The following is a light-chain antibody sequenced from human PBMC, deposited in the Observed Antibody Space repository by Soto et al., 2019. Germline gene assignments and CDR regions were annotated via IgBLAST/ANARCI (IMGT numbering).Light chain of an antibody. CDR1: QSVSSSF. Sequence: VVLTQSPATLSLSPGERATLSCRASQSVSSSFLSWYQQKPGQAPRLLIYGASIRATGIPARFSGSGSGTAFTLTISSLQPEDFAVYYCQQDYNLPWTFGQGTKVEI. V-gene: IGKV3D-7*01. CDR2: GAS. J-gene: IGKJ1*01. CDR3: QQDYNLPWT.